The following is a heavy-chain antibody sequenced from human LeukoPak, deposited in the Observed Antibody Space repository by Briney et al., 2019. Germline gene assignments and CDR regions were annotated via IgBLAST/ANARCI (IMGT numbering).Heavy chain of an antibody. CDR3: ARHVQDTAMVTPLYYFDY. CDR1: GGSISSYY. J-gene: IGHJ4*02. CDR2: IYYSGST. V-gene: IGHV4-59*08. D-gene: IGHD5-18*01. Sequence: PSETLSLTCTVSGGSISSYYWSWIRQPPGKGLEWIGYIYYSGSTNYNPSLKSQVTISVDTSKNQFSLKLSSVTAADTAVYYCARHVQDTAMVTPLYYFDYWGQGTLVTVSS.